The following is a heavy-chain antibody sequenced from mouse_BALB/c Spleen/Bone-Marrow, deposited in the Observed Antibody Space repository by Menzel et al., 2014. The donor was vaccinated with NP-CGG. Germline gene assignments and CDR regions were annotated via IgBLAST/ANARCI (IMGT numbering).Heavy chain of an antibody. V-gene: IGHV1-62-2*01. D-gene: IGHD2-12*01. CDR3: ARHEDLDIRRRLSAMDY. CDR2: FYPGSGSI. Sequence: QVHMKQSGAELVKPGTSVNLSCKASGYTFTDYIIHWVKQRSGQGLEWIGWFYPGSGSIKYNEKFKDKATLTADKSSNTVYMELSRLTSEDSAVYFCARHEDLDIRRRLSAMDYWGQGTSVTVSS. CDR1: GYTFTDYI. J-gene: IGHJ4*01.